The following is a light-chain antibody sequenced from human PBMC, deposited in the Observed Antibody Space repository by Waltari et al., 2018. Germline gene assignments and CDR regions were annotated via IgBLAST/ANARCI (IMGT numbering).Light chain of an antibody. CDR3: ASFISGSTSSVL. J-gene: IGLJ3*02. CDR2: DVT. V-gene: IGLV2-14*03. Sequence: QSALTQPASVSGSPGQSITISCTGTSSDIGAFNYVSWYQQHPGKAPKVLIYDVTNPPSGVSYRFSGSKSGNTASLTISGLQAEDEAYYHCASFISGSTSSVLFGGGTKLTVL. CDR1: SSDIGAFNY.